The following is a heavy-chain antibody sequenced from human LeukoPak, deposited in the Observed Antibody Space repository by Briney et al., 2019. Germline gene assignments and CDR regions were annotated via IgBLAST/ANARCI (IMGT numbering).Heavy chain of an antibody. CDR2: IKGDGIST. Sequence: QPGGSLRLSCAASGFDFSSNWMHWVRHAPGQGLVWVPRIKGDGISTNYADSVKGRFTISRDIAKNTLYLQMNSLRAEDTGVYYCAKDHYWSIDYWGRGTLVTVSS. J-gene: IGHJ4*02. CDR3: AKDHYWSIDY. V-gene: IGHV3-74*01. CDR1: GFDFSSNW. D-gene: IGHD3-3*01.